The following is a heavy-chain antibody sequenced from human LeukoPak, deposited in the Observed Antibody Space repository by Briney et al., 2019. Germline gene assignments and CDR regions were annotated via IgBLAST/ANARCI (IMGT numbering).Heavy chain of an antibody. CDR2: IYYSGST. D-gene: IGHD3-22*01. V-gene: IGHV4-39*07. J-gene: IGHJ4*02. Sequence: PSETLSLTCTVSGGSISSSSYYWGWIRQPPGKGLEWIGSIYYSGSTYYNPSLKGRVTISVDTSKNQFSLKLSSVTAADTAVYYCASGSYYYDSSGYAVFDYWGQGTLVTVSS. CDR1: GGSISSSSYY. CDR3: ASGSYYYDSSGYAVFDY.